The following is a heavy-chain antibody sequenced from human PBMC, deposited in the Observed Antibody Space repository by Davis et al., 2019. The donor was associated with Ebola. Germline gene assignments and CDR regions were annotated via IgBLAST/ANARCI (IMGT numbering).Heavy chain of an antibody. V-gene: IGHV3-21*01. CDR1: GFTFSNSN. J-gene: IGHJ4*02. D-gene: IGHD3-3*01. CDR2: ISSSSSFM. CDR3: ARVSFGVVIY. Sequence: GGSLRLSCAASGFTFSNSNMNWVRQAPGKGLEWVSSISSSSSFMFYADSVKGRFTISRDNAKNSLYLQMNSLRAEDTAVYYCARVSFGVVIYWGQGTLVTVSS.